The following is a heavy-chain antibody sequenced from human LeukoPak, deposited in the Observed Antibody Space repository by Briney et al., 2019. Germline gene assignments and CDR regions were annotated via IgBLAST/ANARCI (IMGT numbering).Heavy chain of an antibody. CDR1: GYTFTGYY. Sequence: ASVKVSCKASGYTFTGYYMHWVRQAPGQGLEWMGWINPNSGGTNYAQKFQGWVTMTRDTSISTAYMELSRLRSDDTAVYYCARDDWNGGWDAFDIWGQGTMVTVSS. D-gene: IGHD1-1*01. CDR2: INPNSGGT. CDR3: ARDDWNGGWDAFDI. V-gene: IGHV1-2*04. J-gene: IGHJ3*02.